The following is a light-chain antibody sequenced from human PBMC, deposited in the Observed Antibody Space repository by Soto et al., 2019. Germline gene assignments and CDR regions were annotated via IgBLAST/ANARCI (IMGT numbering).Light chain of an antibody. CDR2: DAS. V-gene: IGKV3-11*01. CDR1: QSVGSF. CDR3: QQCSNWPQT. J-gene: IGKJ1*01. Sequence: EIVLTQSPGTLSLSPGERATLSCRASQSVGSFLAWYQQKPGQAPRLLIYDASNRATGVPARFSGRGSGTDFTLTISSLEPEDVAVYYCQQCSNWPQTFGQGSKVEIK.